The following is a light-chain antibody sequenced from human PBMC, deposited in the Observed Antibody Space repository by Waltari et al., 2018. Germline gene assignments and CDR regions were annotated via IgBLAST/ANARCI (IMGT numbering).Light chain of an antibody. J-gene: IGLJ2*01. V-gene: IGLV1-40*01. CDR3: QSYDSSLSVV. CDR2: GNS. Sequence: QSVLTQPPSVSGAPGQRVTISCTGSSSNIGAGYDVHWYQQLPGTAHKLLIYGNSKRPSGLPDRFSGSKSGSSASLAITGLQAEDAADYSCQSYDSSLSVVFGGGTKLTVL. CDR1: SSNIGAGYD.